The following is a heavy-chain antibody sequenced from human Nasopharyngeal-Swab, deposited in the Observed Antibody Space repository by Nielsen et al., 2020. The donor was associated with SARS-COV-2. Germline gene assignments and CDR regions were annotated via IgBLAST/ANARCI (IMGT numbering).Heavy chain of an antibody. D-gene: IGHD6-19*01. V-gene: IGHV3-48*01. CDR3: ARGQDSSGWYTPGSYYYYGMDV. J-gene: IGHJ6*02. CDR1: GFTFSSYS. Sequence: GGSLRLSCAASGFTFSSYSMSWVRQAPGKGLEWVSYISSSSSTIYYADSVKGRFTISRDNAKNSLYLQMNSLRAEDTAVYYCARGQDSSGWYTPGSYYYYGMDVWGQGTTVTVSS. CDR2: ISSSSSTI.